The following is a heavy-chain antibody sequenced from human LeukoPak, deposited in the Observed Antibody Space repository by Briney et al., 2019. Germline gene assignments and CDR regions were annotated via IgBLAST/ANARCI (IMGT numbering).Heavy chain of an antibody. J-gene: IGHJ3*02. CDR3: ARDGMVRGVIIWDAFDI. CDR1: GFTFSSYS. V-gene: IGHV3-48*01. D-gene: IGHD3-10*01. Sequence: GGSLRLSCAASGFTFSSYSMNWVRQAPGKGLEWVSYISSSSSTIYYADSVKGRFTISRDNAKNSLYLQMNSLRGEDTAVYYCARDGMVRGVIIWDAFDIWGQGTMVTVSS. CDR2: ISSSSSTI.